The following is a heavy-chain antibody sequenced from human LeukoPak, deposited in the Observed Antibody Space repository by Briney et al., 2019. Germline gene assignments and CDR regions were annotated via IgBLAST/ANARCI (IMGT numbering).Heavy chain of an antibody. V-gene: IGHV4-4*07. D-gene: IGHD2-8*01. CDR2: IYSSGST. CDR3: ARVGYASSAIYFQQ. CDR1: GGSISSYY. Sequence: SQTLSLTCTVSGGSISSYYWSWIRQPAGKGLERIGRIYSSGSTNYNPSLKSRVTMSVDTSKNQFSLKVTSVTAADTAVYYCARVGYASSAIYFQQWGQGTLVSVSS. J-gene: IGHJ1*01.